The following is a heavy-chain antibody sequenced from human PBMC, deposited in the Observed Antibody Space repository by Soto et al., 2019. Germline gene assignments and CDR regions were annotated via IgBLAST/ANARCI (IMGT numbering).Heavy chain of an antibody. J-gene: IGHJ6*02. CDR3: ARDLRWLVESGGYYYYGMDV. V-gene: IGHV4-4*02. D-gene: IGHD6-19*01. Sequence: SETLSLTCAVSGGSISSSNWWSWVRQPPGKGLEWIGEIYHSGSTNYNPSLKSRVTISVDKSKNQFSLKLSSVTAADTAVYYCARDLRWLVESGGYYYYGMDVWGQGTTVTVSS. CDR2: IYHSGST. CDR1: GGSISSSNW.